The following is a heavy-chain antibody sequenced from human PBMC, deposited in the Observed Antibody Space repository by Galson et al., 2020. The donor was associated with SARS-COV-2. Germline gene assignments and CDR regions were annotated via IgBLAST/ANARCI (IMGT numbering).Heavy chain of an antibody. D-gene: IGHD6-19*01. J-gene: IGHJ5*02. CDR1: GGSISSSSYY. Sequence: SETLSLTCTVSGGSISSSSYYWGWIRQPPGKGLEWIGRIYYSGSTYYNPSLKSRVTISVDTSKNQFSLKLSSVTAADTAVYYCARVVAYSSGWYAFGWFDPWGQGTLVTVSS. CDR2: IYYSGST. CDR3: ARVVAYSSGWYAFGWFDP. V-gene: IGHV4-39*07.